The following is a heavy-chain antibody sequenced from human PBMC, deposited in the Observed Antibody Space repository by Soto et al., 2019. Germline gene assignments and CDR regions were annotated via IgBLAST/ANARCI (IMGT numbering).Heavy chain of an antibody. V-gene: IGHV1-18*01. J-gene: IGHJ6*02. CDR3: ARDGQWLARRYYYGLDV. Sequence: QVQLVQSGAEVKKPGASVKVSCKASGYTFTSYGVSWMRQAPGQGLEWMGWISAYTGNTDYAQKFQGRVTMTTDTSTSTAYMEPRSLESDDGGVYYCARDGQWLARRYYYGLDVWGQGTTVTVSS. D-gene: IGHD6-19*01. CDR1: GYTFTSYG. CDR2: ISAYTGNT.